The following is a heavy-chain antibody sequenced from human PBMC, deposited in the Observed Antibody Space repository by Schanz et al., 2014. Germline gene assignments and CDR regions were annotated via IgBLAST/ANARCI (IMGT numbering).Heavy chain of an antibody. CDR2: MSYDGSNK. CDR1: GFTFSSYG. D-gene: IGHD3-22*01. Sequence: VHLVESGGGLVQPGGSPRLSCEASGFTFSSYGMHWVRQAPGKGLEWVAVMSYDGSNKYYADSVKGRFTISRDTPKNTLYVQMNSLRAEDTGVYYCARGREVVAKIFDVWGQGTMVTVSS. J-gene: IGHJ3*01. V-gene: IGHV3-30*03. CDR3: ARGREVVAKIFDV.